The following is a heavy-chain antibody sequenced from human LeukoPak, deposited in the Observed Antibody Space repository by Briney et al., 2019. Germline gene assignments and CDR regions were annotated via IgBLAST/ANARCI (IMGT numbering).Heavy chain of an antibody. V-gene: IGHV3-30*18. CDR3: AKDLAYNWNDVLDY. CDR2: ISYDGSNK. D-gene: IGHD1-20*01. CDR1: GYTFTSYY. Sequence: SCKASGYTFTSYYMHWVRQAPGKGLEWVAVISYDGSNKYYADSVKGRFTISRDNSKNTLYLQMNSLRAEDTAVYYCAKDLAYNWNDVLDYWGQGTLVTVSS. J-gene: IGHJ4*02.